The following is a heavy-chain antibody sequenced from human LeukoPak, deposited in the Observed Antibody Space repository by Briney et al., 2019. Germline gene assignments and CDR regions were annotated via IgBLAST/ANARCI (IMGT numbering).Heavy chain of an antibody. CDR2: IYSGGST. CDR3: ASSMAVAGTSFFDY. CDR1: GFTVSSSY. D-gene: IGHD6-19*01. Sequence: GGSLRLSCAASGFTVSSSYMSWVRQAPGKVLEWVSVIYSGGSTYYADSVKGRFTISRDNSKNTLYLQMNSLRAEDTAVYYCASSMAVAGTSFFDYWGQGTLVTVSS. V-gene: IGHV3-53*01. J-gene: IGHJ4*02.